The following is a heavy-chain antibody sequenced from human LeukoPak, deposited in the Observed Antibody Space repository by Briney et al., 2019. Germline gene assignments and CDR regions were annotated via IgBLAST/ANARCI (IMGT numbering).Heavy chain of an antibody. CDR3: ARGSVTGTTDPFDY. CDR2: IYYSGST. CDR1: GGSISSYY. Sequence: SETLSLTCTVSGGSISSYYWSWIRQPPGKGLEWIGYIYYSGSTNYNPSLKSRVTISVDTSKNQFSLKLSSVTAADTAVYYCARGSVTGTTDPFDYWGQGTLVTVSA. V-gene: IGHV4-59*01. J-gene: IGHJ4*02. D-gene: IGHD1-20*01.